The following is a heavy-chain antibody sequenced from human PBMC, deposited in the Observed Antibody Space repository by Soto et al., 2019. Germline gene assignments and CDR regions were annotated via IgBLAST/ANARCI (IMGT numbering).Heavy chain of an antibody. Sequence: GESLKISCKGSGYSFTSYWIGWVRQMPGKGLEWMGIIYPGDSDTRYSPSFQGQVTISADKSISTAYLQWSSLKASDTAMYYCARRGRGLRVLGKGSSYYYYMDGWGKGTTVTVSS. D-gene: IGHD3-3*01. CDR2: IYPGDSDT. V-gene: IGHV5-51*01. CDR3: ARRGRGLRVLGKGSSYYYYMDG. J-gene: IGHJ6*03. CDR1: GYSFTSYW.